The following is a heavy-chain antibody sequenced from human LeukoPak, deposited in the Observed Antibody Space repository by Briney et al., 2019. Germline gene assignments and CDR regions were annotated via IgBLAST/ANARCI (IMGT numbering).Heavy chain of an antibody. CDR1: GGSMSSSSDY. J-gene: IGHJ4*02. V-gene: IGHV4-39*01. CDR2: IFYTGST. D-gene: IGHD5-18*01. CDR3: ARLSRYSYGSDY. Sequence: SETLSLTCTVSGGSMSSSSDYRGWIRQPPGKGLEWIGSIFYTGSTFYNPSLKSRVTISVDTSKNQFSLRLSSVTAADTAVYYCARLSRYSYGSDYWGQGTLVTVSS.